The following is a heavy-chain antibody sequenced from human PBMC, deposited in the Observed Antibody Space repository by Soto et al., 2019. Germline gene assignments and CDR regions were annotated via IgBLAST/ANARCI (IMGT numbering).Heavy chain of an antibody. J-gene: IGHJ4*02. CDR2: INPSGGST. V-gene: IGHV1-46*01. CDR3: ARDRYTTRKMTTPPDY. Sequence: ASVKVSCKASGYTFTSYYMHWVRQAPGQGLEWMGIINPSGGSTSYAQKFQGRVTMTRDTSTSTVYMELSSLRSEDTAVYYCARDRYTTRKMTTPPDYWGQGTLVTVSS. D-gene: IGHD2-15*01. CDR1: GYTFTSYY.